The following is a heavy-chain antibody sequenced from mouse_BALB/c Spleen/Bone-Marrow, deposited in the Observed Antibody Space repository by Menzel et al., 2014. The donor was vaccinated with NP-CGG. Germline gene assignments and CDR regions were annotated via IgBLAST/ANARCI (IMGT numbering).Heavy chain of an antibody. CDR2: ISSGGSYT. CDR3: TRDGKGNYDYAMDY. Sequence: EVKLMESGGGLVKPGGSLKLSCAASGFTFSSYTMSWVRQTPEKRLEWVATISSGGSYTYYPESVKGRFTISRDNAKNTLHLHKSSMKSEDTAMYYCTRDGKGNYDYAMDYWGQGTSVTVSS. V-gene: IGHV5-6-4*01. J-gene: IGHJ4*01. CDR1: GFTFSSYT. D-gene: IGHD2-1*01.